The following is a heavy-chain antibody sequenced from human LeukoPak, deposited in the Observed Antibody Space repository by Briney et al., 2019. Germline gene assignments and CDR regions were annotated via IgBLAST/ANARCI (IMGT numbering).Heavy chain of an antibody. D-gene: IGHD3-10*01. CDR3: ARGGAGTYYKRDGWFDP. CDR2: IIPIFGTA. CDR1: GGTFSSYA. J-gene: IGHJ5*02. Sequence: SVKVSCKASGGTFSSYAISWVRQAPGQGLEWMGGIIPIFGTANYAQKFQGRVTITADESTSTAYMELSSLTSEDTAVYYCARGGAGTYYKRDGWFDPWGQGTVVTVSS. V-gene: IGHV1-69*13.